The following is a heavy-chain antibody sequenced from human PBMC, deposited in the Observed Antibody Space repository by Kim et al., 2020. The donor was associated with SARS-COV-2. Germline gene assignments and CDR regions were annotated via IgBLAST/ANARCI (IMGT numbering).Heavy chain of an antibody. CDR1: GFTFSSYG. V-gene: IGHV3-33*01. CDR3: ARDMVDTAMVIPHYGMDV. D-gene: IGHD5-18*01. CDR2: IWYDGSNK. Sequence: GGSLRLSCAASGFTFSSYGMHWVRQAPGKGLEWVAVIWYDGSNKYYADSVKGRFTISRDNSKNTLYLQMNSLRAEDTAVYYCARDMVDTAMVIPHYGMDVWGQGTTVTVSS. J-gene: IGHJ6*02.